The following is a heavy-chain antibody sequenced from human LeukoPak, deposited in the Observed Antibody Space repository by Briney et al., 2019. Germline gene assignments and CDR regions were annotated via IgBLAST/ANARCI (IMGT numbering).Heavy chain of an antibody. Sequence: GASVKVSCKASGGTFSSYTISWVRQAPGQGLEWMGRIIPILGIANYAQKFQGRVTITADKSTSTAYMELSSLRSEDTAVYYCASLGIAAAGTSYGWFDPWGQGTLVTVSS. CDR1: GGTFSSYT. J-gene: IGHJ5*02. CDR2: IIPILGIA. D-gene: IGHD6-13*01. V-gene: IGHV1-69*02. CDR3: ASLGIAAAGTSYGWFDP.